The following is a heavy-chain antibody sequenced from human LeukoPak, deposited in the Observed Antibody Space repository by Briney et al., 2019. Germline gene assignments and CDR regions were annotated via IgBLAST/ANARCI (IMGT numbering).Heavy chain of an antibody. V-gene: IGHV3-23*01. CDR1: GFIFSNYG. D-gene: IGHD3-22*01. J-gene: IGHJ4*02. Sequence: PGGSLRLFCAASGFIFSNYGMSCVRQASGKGLEWVSALSGSGDSTYYADSVEGRFPISRDNSKNTLYLQMNSLRAEDTAVYYCAKDSYYYDSGEGYWGQGTLVTVSS. CDR2: LSGSGDST. CDR3: AKDSYYYDSGEGY.